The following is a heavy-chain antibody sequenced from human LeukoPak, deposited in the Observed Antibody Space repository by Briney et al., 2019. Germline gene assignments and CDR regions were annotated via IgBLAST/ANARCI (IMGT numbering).Heavy chain of an antibody. CDR3: ARERRHGVQQFHDY. Sequence: SQTLSLTCAVYGGSFSGNYWSWIRQPPGKGLEWIGEINHSGSTNYNPSLKSRVTISVDTSKNQFSLKLSTVTAADTAVDYCARERRHGVQQFHDYWGQGTLVTVSS. J-gene: IGHJ4*02. V-gene: IGHV4-34*01. D-gene: IGHD3-10*01. CDR2: INHSGST. CDR1: GGSFSGNY.